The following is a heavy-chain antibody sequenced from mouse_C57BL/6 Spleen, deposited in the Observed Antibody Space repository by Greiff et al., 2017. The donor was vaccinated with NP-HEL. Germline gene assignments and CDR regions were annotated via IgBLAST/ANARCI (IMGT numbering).Heavy chain of an antibody. Sequence: QVHVKQSGAELVKPGASVKISCKASGYAFSSYWMNWVKQRPGKGLEWTGQIYPGDGDTNYNGKFKGKATLTADKSSSTAYMQLSSLTSEDSAVYFCARVYDGYYWYFDVWGTGTTVTVSS. D-gene: IGHD2-3*01. CDR3: ARVYDGYYWYFDV. CDR1: GYAFSSYW. J-gene: IGHJ1*03. CDR2: IYPGDGDT. V-gene: IGHV1-80*01.